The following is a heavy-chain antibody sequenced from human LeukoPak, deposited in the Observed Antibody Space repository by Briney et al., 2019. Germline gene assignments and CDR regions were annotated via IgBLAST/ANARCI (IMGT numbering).Heavy chain of an antibody. Sequence: PGGSLRLSCAASGFTFSSYSMNWVRPAPGKGLEWVSSISSSSSYIYYADSVKGRFTISRDNSKNTLYLQMNSLRAEDTAVYYCAKAPLGGSGWYWGQGTLVTVSS. CDR2: ISSSSSYI. V-gene: IGHV3-21*04. CDR3: AKAPLGGSGWY. D-gene: IGHD6-19*01. J-gene: IGHJ4*02. CDR1: GFTFSSYS.